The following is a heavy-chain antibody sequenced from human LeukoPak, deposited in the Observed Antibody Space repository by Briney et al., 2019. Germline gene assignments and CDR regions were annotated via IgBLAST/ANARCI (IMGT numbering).Heavy chain of an antibody. J-gene: IGHJ4*02. D-gene: IGHD3-16*02. Sequence: GASVKVSCKASGYTFTSYDINWVRQATGQGLEWMGWMNPNSGNTVYAQKFQGRVTMTRNTSISTAYMELSSLRSEDTAVYYCARATGTSMITFGGVIVITEYYFDYWGQGTLVTVSS. CDR1: GYTFTSYD. CDR2: MNPNSGNT. CDR3: ARATGTSMITFGGVIVITEYYFDY. V-gene: IGHV1-8*01.